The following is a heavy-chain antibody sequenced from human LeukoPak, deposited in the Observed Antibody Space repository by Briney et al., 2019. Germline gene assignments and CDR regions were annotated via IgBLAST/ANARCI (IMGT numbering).Heavy chain of an antibody. J-gene: IGHJ4*02. D-gene: IGHD6-13*01. CDR2: IYSGGST. CDR3: ARDVSGSSSWSDFDY. V-gene: IGHV3-66*01. CDR1: GFTVSSNY. Sequence: GSPRLSCAASGFTVSSNYMSWVCQAPGKGLEWVSVIYSGGSTFYADSVRGRFTIFRDNSKNTLYLQMNSLRAEDTAVYYCARDVSGSSSWSDFDYRGQGTPGTVSS.